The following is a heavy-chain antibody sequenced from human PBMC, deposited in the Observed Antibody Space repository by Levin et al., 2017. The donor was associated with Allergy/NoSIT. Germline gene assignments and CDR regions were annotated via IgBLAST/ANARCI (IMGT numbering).Heavy chain of an antibody. J-gene: IGHJ4*02. CDR1: GFTFSSYA. CDR3: AKEESPVLLWFRELPFFDY. CDR2: ISGSGGST. Sequence: GESLKISCAASGFTFSSYAMSWVRQAPGKGLEWVSAISGSGGSTYYADSVKGRFTISRDNSKNTLYLQMNSLRAEDTAVYYCAKEESPVLLWFRELPFFDYWGQGTLVTVSS. V-gene: IGHV3-23*01. D-gene: IGHD3-10*01.